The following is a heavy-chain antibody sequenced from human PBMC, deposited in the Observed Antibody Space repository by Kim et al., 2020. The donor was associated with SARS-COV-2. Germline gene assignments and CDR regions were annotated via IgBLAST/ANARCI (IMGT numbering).Heavy chain of an antibody. Sequence: SETLSLTCAVYGGSFSGYYWSWIRQPPGKGLEWIGEINHSGSTNYNPSLKSRVTISVDTSKNQFSLKLSSVTAADTAVYYCARDYYYGAGSYRYWGQGTLVTVSP. CDR1: GGSFSGYY. J-gene: IGHJ1*01. D-gene: IGHD3-10*01. V-gene: IGHV4-34*01. CDR2: INHSGST. CDR3: ARDYYYGAGSYRY.